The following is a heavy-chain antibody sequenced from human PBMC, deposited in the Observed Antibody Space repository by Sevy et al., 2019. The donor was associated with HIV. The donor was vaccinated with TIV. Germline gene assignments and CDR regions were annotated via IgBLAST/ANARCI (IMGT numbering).Heavy chain of an antibody. CDR1: RFTFSNYA. V-gene: IGHV3-23*01. D-gene: IGHD2-15*01. Sequence: GGSLRLSCAASRFTFSNYAMSWVRQAPGKGLEWVSLISGSGGNSYCADSVKGRFTISRDNSKNTLYLQMNSLRAEDTAVYHCAKDRYCSGGRCPYDAVDIWGQGTMVTVSS. CDR3: AKDRYCSGGRCPYDAVDI. CDR2: ISGSGGNS. J-gene: IGHJ3*02.